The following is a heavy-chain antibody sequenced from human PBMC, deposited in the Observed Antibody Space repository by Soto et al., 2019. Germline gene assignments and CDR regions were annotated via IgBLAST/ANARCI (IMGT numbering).Heavy chain of an antibody. Sequence: PGESLKISCQGSGYSFSTYWIGWVRQMPGKGLEWMGIIYPGDSDTRYSPSFRGQVTISADKSISTAYPQWSSLKASDTAIYYCARRWSSGWYLDYWGRGTLVTVSS. V-gene: IGHV5-51*01. D-gene: IGHD6-19*01. CDR1: GYSFSTYW. J-gene: IGHJ4*02. CDR3: ARRWSSGWYLDY. CDR2: IYPGDSDT.